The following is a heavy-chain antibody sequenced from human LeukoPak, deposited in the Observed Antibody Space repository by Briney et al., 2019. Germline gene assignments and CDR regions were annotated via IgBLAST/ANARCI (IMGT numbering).Heavy chain of an antibody. D-gene: IGHD4-23*01. CDR2: IFHSGST. J-gene: IGHJ2*01. CDR1: GGSIRISSSNW. CDR3: ARDLHGGNSFTSDWYFDL. V-gene: IGHV4-4*02. Sequence: ASETLSLTCAVSGGSIRISSSNWWSWIRQPPGKGLGWTWEIFHSGSTNYNPSLKSRVTISVDKSKNQFSLKLSSLTAADTAVYYCARDLHGGNSFTSDWYFDLWGRGTLVTVSS.